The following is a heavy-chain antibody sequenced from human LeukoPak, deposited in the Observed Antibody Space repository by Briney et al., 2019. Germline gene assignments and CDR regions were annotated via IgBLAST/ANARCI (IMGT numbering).Heavy chain of an antibody. CDR3: ARAFYSSSWYHKEDFFDY. CDR1: GYSINNGYY. Sequence: SETLSLTCTVSGYSINNGYYWGWIRQPPGKGLEWIGSIYHSGSTYYKASLKSRVTISVDTSKNQFSLKLSSVTAADTAVYYCARAFYSSSWYHKEDFFDYWGQGTPVTVSS. V-gene: IGHV4-38-2*02. CDR2: IYHSGST. J-gene: IGHJ4*02. D-gene: IGHD6-13*01.